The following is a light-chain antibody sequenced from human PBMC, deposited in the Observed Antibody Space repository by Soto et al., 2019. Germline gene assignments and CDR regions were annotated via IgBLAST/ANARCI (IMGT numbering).Light chain of an antibody. V-gene: IGKV3-15*01. J-gene: IGKJ4*01. CDR3: QQYDTWPLT. CDR2: DAS. CDR1: QSVGSN. Sequence: EVVSTQALATLAVTTGERVTLSCRARQSVGSNLAWYQQTPGQAPRVVIYDASTRATVIPARFSGSGSGTEFTLTISSLQSEDFAVYYCQQYDTWPLTFGGGTKV.